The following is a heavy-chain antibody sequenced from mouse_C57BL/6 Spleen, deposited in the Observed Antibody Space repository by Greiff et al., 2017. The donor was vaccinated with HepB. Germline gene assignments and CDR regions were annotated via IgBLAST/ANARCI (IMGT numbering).Heavy chain of an antibody. CDR2: INPYNGGT. Sequence: EVKLQESGPVLVKPGASVKMSCKASGYTFTDYYMNWVKQSHGKSLEWIGVINPYNGGTSYNQKFKGKATLTVDKSSSTAYMELNSLTSEDSAVYYCANYYGSSSFDYWGQGTTLTVSS. CDR3: ANYYGSSSFDY. V-gene: IGHV1-19*01. D-gene: IGHD1-1*01. J-gene: IGHJ2*01. CDR1: GYTFTDYY.